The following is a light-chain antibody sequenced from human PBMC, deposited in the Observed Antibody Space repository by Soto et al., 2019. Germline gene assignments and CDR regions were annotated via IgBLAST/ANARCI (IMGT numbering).Light chain of an antibody. CDR3: QQYGSSPPMYT. Sequence: EIVLTQSPGTLSLSPGERATLSCRASQSVSSSYLAWYQQKPGQAPRLLIYGASRRATGTPDRFSGSGSGTDFTLTISRLEPEDFALYYCQQYGSSPPMYTFGQGTKLEIK. V-gene: IGKV3-20*01. CDR2: GAS. J-gene: IGKJ2*01. CDR1: QSVSSSY.